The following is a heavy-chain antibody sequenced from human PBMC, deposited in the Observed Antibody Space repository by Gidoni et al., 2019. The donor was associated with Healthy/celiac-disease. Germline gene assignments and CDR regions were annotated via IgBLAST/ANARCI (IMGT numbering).Heavy chain of an antibody. D-gene: IGHD3-22*01. Sequence: QVQLVESGGGVVQPGRSLRLYCAASGFTFSSSGMHWVRQAPGKGLEWVAVIWYDGSNKYYADSVKGRFTISRDNSKNTLYLQMNSLRAEDTAVYYCARGHHYYDSSPLGAFDIWGQGTMVTVSS. CDR3: ARGHHYYDSSPLGAFDI. CDR2: IWYDGSNK. J-gene: IGHJ3*02. V-gene: IGHV3-33*01. CDR1: GFTFSSSG.